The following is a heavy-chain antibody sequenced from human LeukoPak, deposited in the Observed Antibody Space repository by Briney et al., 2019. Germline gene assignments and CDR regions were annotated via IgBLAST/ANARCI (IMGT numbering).Heavy chain of an antibody. J-gene: IGHJ3*01. CDR2: VWYDGSKA. Sequence: PGGSLRLSCAASGFTFSHYGMHWVRLAPGKGLEWVSAVWYDGSKAYSADSVKGRFTISRDNSKNTLNLQMNSLTGEDTAVYYCARENWDHCSGHTCYGVFVLWGQGTMVTVSA. V-gene: IGHV3-33*01. CDR3: ARENWDHCSGHTCYGVFVL. CDR1: GFTFSHYG. D-gene: IGHD2-15*01.